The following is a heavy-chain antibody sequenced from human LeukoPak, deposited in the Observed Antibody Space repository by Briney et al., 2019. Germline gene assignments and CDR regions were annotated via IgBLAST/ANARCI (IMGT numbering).Heavy chain of an antibody. CDR1: GFTFSNAW. D-gene: IGHD3-22*01. V-gene: IGHV3-15*07. J-gene: IGHJ5*02. CDR2: IRSNSDGGTI. Sequence: GGSLRLSCATSGFTFSNAWMNWVRQAPGKGLEWVGRIRSNSDGGTIDYAAPVKGRFTLSRDDSKTTLYLQMNSLQTEDTAVYYCATDFYDSTWGQGTLATVSS. CDR3: ATDFYDST.